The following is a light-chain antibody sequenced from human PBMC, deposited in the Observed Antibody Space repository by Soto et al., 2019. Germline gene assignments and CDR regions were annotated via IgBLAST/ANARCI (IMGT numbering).Light chain of an antibody. J-gene: IGLJ2*01. Sequence: QSALTQPPSASGSPGQSVTISCTGTSSDVGGYHYVSWYQQHPGKAPKLMIYEVSKRPSGVPDRFSGSKSGNTASLTVAGLQTEDEADYYCSSYADSSNLVFGGGTKLTVL. CDR2: EVS. CDR3: SSYADSSNLV. CDR1: SSDVGGYHY. V-gene: IGLV2-8*01.